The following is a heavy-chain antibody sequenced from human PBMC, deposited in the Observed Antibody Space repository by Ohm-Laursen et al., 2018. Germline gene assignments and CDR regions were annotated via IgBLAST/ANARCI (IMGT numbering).Heavy chain of an antibody. J-gene: IGHJ4*02. Sequence: GTLSLTCTVSGGSISSYYWSWIRQPPGKGLEWIGYIYYSGSTNYNPSLKSRVTISVDTSKNQFSLKLSSVTAADTAVYYCARAYSSGWDFDYWGQGTLVTVSS. CDR2: IYYSGST. D-gene: IGHD6-19*01. CDR3: ARAYSSGWDFDY. CDR1: GGSISSYY. V-gene: IGHV4-59*01.